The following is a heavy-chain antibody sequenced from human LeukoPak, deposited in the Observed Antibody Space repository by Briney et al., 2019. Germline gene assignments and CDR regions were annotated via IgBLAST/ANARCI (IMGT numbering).Heavy chain of an antibody. CDR3: VVAGPQSLFFDY. D-gene: IGHD3-10*01. J-gene: IGHJ4*02. V-gene: IGHV1-2*02. Sequence: ASVKVSCEASGYTFTGYYMHWVRQAPGQGLEWMGWINPNSGGTNYAQKFQGRVTMTRDTSIRTAYMELSRLRYDDTAVYYCVVAGPQSLFFDYWGQGTLVTVSS. CDR1: GYTFTGYY. CDR2: INPNSGGT.